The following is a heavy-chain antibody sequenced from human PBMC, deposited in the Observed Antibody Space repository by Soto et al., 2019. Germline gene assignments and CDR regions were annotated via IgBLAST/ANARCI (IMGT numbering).Heavy chain of an antibody. CDR3: AKSFDDDRDYSYYMDV. CDR2: ISWNSGSI. V-gene: IGHV3-9*01. D-gene: IGHD3-10*02. J-gene: IGHJ6*03. Sequence: GGSLRLSCAASGFTFDDYAMHWVRQAPGKGLEWVSGISWNSGSIGYADSVKGRFTISRDNAKNSLYLQMNSLRAEDTALYYCAKSFDDDRDYSYYMDVWGKGTTVTVSS. CDR1: GFTFDDYA.